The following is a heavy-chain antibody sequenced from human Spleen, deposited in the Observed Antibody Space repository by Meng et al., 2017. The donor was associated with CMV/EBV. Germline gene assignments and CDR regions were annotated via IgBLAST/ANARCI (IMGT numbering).Heavy chain of an antibody. Sequence: ASVKVSCKASGYTFTNHNIHWVRQAPAQGLEWVGYINPKSGATNSAQTFQGRVTMTTDTSITTAYMELRRLTSDDTAVYFCANAALLGSYSVDVWGQGTAVTVSS. J-gene: IGHJ6*02. V-gene: IGHV1-2*02. D-gene: IGHD3-16*01. CDR2: INPKSGAT. CDR3: ANAALLGSYSVDV. CDR1: GYTFTNHN.